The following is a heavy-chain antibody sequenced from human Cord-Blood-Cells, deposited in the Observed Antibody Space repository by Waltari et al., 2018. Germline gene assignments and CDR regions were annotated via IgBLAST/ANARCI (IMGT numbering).Heavy chain of an antibody. V-gene: IGHV1-8*03. Sequence: QVQLVQSGAEVKKPGASVKVSCTASGYTFTSYDINWVRQATGQGLEWMGWMNPNSGNTGYAQKFQGRVTITRNTSISTAYMELSSLRSEDTAVYYCARGLRYNWNYGAFDIWGQGTMVTVSS. CDR2: MNPNSGNT. CDR1: GYTFTSYD. CDR3: ARGLRYNWNYGAFDI. J-gene: IGHJ3*02. D-gene: IGHD1-7*01.